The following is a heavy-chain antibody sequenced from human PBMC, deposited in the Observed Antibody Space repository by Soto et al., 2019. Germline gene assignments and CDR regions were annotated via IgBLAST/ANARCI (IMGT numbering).Heavy chain of an antibody. D-gene: IGHD6-19*01. CDR2: INHSGST. Sequence: SETLSLTCAVYGGSFSGYYWSWIRQPPGKGLEWIGEINHSGSTNYNPSLKSRVTISVDTSKNQFSLKLSSVTAADTAVYYCARAKIAVAYYYYGMDVWGQGTTVTVSS. CDR1: GGSFSGYY. V-gene: IGHV4-34*01. J-gene: IGHJ6*02. CDR3: ARAKIAVAYYYYGMDV.